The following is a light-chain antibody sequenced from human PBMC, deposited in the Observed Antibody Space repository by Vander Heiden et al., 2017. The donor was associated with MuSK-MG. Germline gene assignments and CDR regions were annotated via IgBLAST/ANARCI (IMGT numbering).Light chain of an antibody. CDR3: MQHMVTQT. CDR2: EVS. Sequence: DIVLTQTPLSLSVTPGQPASISCKSSQSLLRSDGKTFLYWYLQKAGQPPQLLIYEVSNRFYGGPDRFSGNGSGTDFTLRSSRVEAEDVGLYYCMQHMVTQTFGQETRLEMK. V-gene: IGKV2D-29*01. CDR1: QSLLRSDGKTF. J-gene: IGKJ2*01.